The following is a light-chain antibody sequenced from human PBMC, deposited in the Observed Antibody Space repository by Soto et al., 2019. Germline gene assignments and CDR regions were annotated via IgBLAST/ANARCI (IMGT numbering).Light chain of an antibody. V-gene: IGKV3-20*01. Sequence: EIVMTQSPATLSVSPGEIATLSCSSSQSVSSSYLAWYQQKPGQAPRLLIYGASSRATGIPGRFSGSGSGTDFTLTISRLEPEDFAVYYCQQYGSSLLTFGGGTKVDI. CDR3: QQYGSSLLT. CDR2: GAS. J-gene: IGKJ4*01. CDR1: QSVSSSY.